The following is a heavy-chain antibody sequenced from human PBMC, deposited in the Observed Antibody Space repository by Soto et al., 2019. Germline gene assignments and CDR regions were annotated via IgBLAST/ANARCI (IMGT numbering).Heavy chain of an antibody. CDR3: ARFIFGVVSWFDP. J-gene: IGHJ5*02. D-gene: IGHD3-3*01. V-gene: IGHV4-59*08. CDR1: GGSISSYY. Sequence: PSETLSLTCTVSGGSISSYYWSWIRQPPGKGLEWIGYIYYSGSTNYNPSLKSRVTISVDTSKNQFSLKLSSVTAADTAVYYCARFIFGVVSWFDPWGQGTLVTVSS. CDR2: IYYSGST.